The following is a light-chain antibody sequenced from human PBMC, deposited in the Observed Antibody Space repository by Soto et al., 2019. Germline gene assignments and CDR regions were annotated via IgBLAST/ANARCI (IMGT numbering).Light chain of an antibody. CDR1: QSVSSSY. CDR3: QQYNSYSRVT. V-gene: IGKV3-20*01. J-gene: IGKJ5*01. Sequence: EIVLTQSPGTLSLSPWERATLSCRASQSVSSSYLAWYQQKPGQAPRLLIYGASSRATGIPDRFSGSGSGTDFTLTISRLEPEDFAVYYCQQYNSYSRVTFGQGTRLEI. CDR2: GAS.